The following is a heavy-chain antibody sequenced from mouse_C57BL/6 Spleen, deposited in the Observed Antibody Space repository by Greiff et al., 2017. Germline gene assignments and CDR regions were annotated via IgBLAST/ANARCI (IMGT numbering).Heavy chain of an antibody. V-gene: IGHV5-6*01. CDR3: ARQAQATFYYFDY. CDR2: ISSGGSYT. Sequence: EVQVVESGGDLVKPGGSLKLSCAASGFTFSSYGMSWVRQTPDKRLEWVATISSGGSYTYYPDSVKGRFTISRDNAKNTLYLQMSSLKSEDTAMYYCARQAQATFYYFDYWGQGTTLTVSS. CDR1: GFTFSSYG. D-gene: IGHD3-2*02. J-gene: IGHJ2*01.